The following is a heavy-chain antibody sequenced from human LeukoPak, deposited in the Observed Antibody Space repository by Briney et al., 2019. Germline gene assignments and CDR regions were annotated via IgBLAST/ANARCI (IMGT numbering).Heavy chain of an antibody. Sequence: PGGSLRLSCAASGFTVSSNYMSWVRQAPGKGLEWVSVIYSGGSTYYADSVKGRFTISRDNSKNTLYLQMNSLRAEDTAVYYCASVVCSGGSCYRVLGWFDPWGQGTLVTVSS. CDR1: GFTVSSNY. CDR3: ASVVCSGGSCYRVLGWFDP. J-gene: IGHJ5*02. D-gene: IGHD2-15*01. CDR2: IYSGGST. V-gene: IGHV3-66*01.